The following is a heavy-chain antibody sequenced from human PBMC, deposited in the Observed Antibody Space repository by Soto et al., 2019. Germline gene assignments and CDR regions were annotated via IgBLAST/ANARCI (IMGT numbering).Heavy chain of an antibody. D-gene: IGHD3-10*01. CDR3: ARGLLLWFGELSRRGGYYYYMDV. J-gene: IGHJ6*03. Sequence: QVQLQQWGAGLLKPSETLSLTCAVYGGSFSGYQWTWIRQTPGKGLEWIGEINDSGNINNNPSLKSRFRFLVETGEKQISVRLSSVTAADTAVYYGARGLLLWFGELSRRGGYYYYMDVWGKGTSVTVSS. CDR1: GGSFSGYQ. V-gene: IGHV4-34*01. CDR2: INDSGNI.